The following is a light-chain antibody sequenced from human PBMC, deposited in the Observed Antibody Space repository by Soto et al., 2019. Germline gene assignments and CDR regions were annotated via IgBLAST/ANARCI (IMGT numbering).Light chain of an antibody. V-gene: IGKV3-20*01. J-gene: IGKJ2*01. CDR1: QSLSNSY. CDR2: GAS. Sequence: VLTQSPGTLSLSPGESATLSCRASQSLSNSYLAWYQQKPGQAPRLLIYGASSRATGIPDRFSGSGSGTDFTLTISRLEPEDFAVYYCQQYGGSPPNTFGQGTKLEIK. CDR3: QQYGGSPPNT.